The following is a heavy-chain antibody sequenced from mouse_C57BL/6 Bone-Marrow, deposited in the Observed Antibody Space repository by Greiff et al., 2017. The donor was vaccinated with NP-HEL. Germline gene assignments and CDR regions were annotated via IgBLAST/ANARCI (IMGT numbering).Heavy chain of an antibody. Sequence: EVQLQESGPGLVKPSPSLSLTCSVTGYSIISGYYWNWIRQFPGNKLEWMAYISYDGSNNYNPSLKNRISITRDISKNQCFLKLTSVTTEDTATYYCAREGGYYGSPFAYWGQGTLVTVSA. CDR2: ISYDGSN. J-gene: IGHJ3*01. CDR1: GYSIISGYY. V-gene: IGHV3-6*01. CDR3: AREGGYYGSPFAY. D-gene: IGHD1-1*01.